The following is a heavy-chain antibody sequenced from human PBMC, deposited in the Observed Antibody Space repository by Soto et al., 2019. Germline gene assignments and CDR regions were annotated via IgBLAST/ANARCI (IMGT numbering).Heavy chain of an antibody. Sequence: QVQLVESGGGVVQPGRSLRLSCAASGFSISRSVMHWVRQAPGKGPEWVAVIAYDGSNKWYADSAKGRFTISRDNSKNTLYLHMTSLRGEDTAVYYCARDLQAGTDNVNWFAPWGQGTLVTVSS. V-gene: IGHV3-30*04. CDR2: IAYDGSNK. CDR1: GFSISRSV. D-gene: IGHD1-1*01. CDR3: ARDLQAGTDNVNWFAP. J-gene: IGHJ5*02.